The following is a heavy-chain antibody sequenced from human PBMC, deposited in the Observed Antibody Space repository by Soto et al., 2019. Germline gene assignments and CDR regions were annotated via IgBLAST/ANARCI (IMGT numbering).Heavy chain of an antibody. V-gene: IGHV4-39*07. CDR1: GYSVSSSDYY. CDR3: ARRVKDGSGRRPAYYFDY. Sequence: SETLSLTCSVSGYSVSSSDYYWAWIRQPPGKGLDWIGSMLYSGLTYYNPSLKSRVTLSVDTSKNQFSLKLSPVTAADTAVYYCARRVKDGSGRRPAYYFDYWGQGTLVTVSS. J-gene: IGHJ4*02. CDR2: MLYSGLT. D-gene: IGHD3-10*01.